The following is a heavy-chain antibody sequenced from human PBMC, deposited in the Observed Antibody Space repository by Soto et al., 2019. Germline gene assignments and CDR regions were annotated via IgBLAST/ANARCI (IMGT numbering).Heavy chain of an antibody. V-gene: IGHV3-53*01. CDR3: ATDSRNVGIGYFDS. CDR2: IVSGGST. J-gene: IGHJ4*02. Sequence: EVKVIESGGDLIDPGGSLRLSCAASGFKVGSSYVTWVRQAPGEGLEWVSVIVSGGSTHYADSVTGRFTVSRDVSNNTVYLHMSSLRAEDTAVYFCATDSRNVGIGYFDSWGLGTLVTVSS. CDR1: GFKVGSSY. D-gene: IGHD1-26*01.